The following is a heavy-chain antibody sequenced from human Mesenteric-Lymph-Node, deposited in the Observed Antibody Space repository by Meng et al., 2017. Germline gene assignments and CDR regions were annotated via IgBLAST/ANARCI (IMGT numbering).Heavy chain of an antibody. Sequence: QVQLQQSGPGLVEPAQTLSLTCSISGDSFSSNSAAWHWIRQSPSRGLEWLGMTCYRSKWYYDYAVSVKSRITINPDTSRNQFSLQLNSVTPEDTAVYYCASWYFNYWGQGTLVTVSS. J-gene: IGHJ4*02. V-gene: IGHV6-1*01. CDR1: GDSFSSNSAA. CDR3: ASWYFNY. CDR2: TCYRSKWYY.